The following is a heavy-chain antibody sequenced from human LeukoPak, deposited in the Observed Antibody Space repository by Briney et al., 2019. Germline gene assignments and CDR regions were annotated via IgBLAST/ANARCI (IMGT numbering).Heavy chain of an antibody. J-gene: IGHJ6*02. CDR1: GFTFSSSA. V-gene: IGHV3-7*03. CDR2: IKQDGSER. Sequence: GGSLRLSCAASGFTFSSSAMSWVRQAPGKGLEWVANIKQDGSERYYVDSVKGRFTISRDNAKNSLYLQMNSLRVEDTAVYYCGRSMDVWGQGTTVTVSS. CDR3: GRSMDV.